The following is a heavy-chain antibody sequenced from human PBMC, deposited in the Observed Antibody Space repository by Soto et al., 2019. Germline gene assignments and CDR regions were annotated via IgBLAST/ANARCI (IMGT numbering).Heavy chain of an antibody. J-gene: IGHJ3*02. CDR2: IYYSGST. Sequence: SETLSLTCTVSGGSVSSYYWSWIRQSPGKGLEWIGYIYYSGSTNYNPSLKSRVTISVDTSKNQFSLKLSSVTAADTAVYYCARYGYDAFDIWGQGTMVTVSS. D-gene: IGHD5-18*01. V-gene: IGHV4-59*08. CDR3: ARYGYDAFDI. CDR1: GGSVSSYY.